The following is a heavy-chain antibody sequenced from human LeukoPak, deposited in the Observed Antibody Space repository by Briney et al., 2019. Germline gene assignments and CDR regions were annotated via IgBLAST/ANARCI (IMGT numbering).Heavy chain of an antibody. J-gene: IGHJ4*02. CDR3: TRLHGGLTTFFDY. Sequence: ASVKVSCKASGYTFTSYYMHWVRQAPGQGLEWMGIINPSGGSTSYAQKFQGRVTMTTDTSTSTAYMELRSLRSDDTAVYYCTRLHGGLTTFFDYWGQGTLVTVSS. D-gene: IGHD4-11*01. CDR2: INPSGGST. V-gene: IGHV1-46*01. CDR1: GYTFTSYY.